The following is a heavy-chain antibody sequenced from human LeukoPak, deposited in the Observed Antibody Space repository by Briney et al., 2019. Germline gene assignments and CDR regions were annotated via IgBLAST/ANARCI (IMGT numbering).Heavy chain of an antibody. V-gene: IGHV3-74*03. CDR3: ATGGGWVPSFGVVTHVDV. CDR1: GFTFSGYW. CDR2: IDNDGHGI. Sequence: PGGSLRLSCAASGFTFSGYWMPWVRHGPEKGLELVSRIDNDGHGILYADSVKGRFTTSRDNAKNTLYLQMNSLRFEDTAVYYCATGGGWVPSFGVVTHVDVWGKGTTVTVSS. J-gene: IGHJ6*04. D-gene: IGHD3-3*01.